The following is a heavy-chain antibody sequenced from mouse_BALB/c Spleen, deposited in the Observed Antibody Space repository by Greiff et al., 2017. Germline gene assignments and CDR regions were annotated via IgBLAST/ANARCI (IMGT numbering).Heavy chain of an antibody. CDR1: GYTFTSYY. J-gene: IGHJ4*01. V-gene: IGHV1S81*02. CDR2: INPSNGGT. D-gene: IGHD4-1*02. CDR3: ARSSTGTGYAMDY. Sequence: QVQLQQSGAELVKPGASVKLSCKASGYTFTSYYMYWVKQRPGQGLEWIGGINPSNGGTNFNEKFKSKATLTVDKSSSTAYMQLSSLTSEDSAVYYCARSSTGTGYAMDYWGQGTSVTVSS.